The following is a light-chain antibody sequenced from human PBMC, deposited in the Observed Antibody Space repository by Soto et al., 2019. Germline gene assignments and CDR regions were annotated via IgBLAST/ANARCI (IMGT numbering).Light chain of an antibody. Sequence: QSLLTQPASVSGSPGQSITISCTGTSSDVGGYNYVSWYQQHPGKAPKLMIYEVSNRPSGVSNRFSGSKSGNTASLTISGLQAEDEADYYCSSYTSSSTQVVFGGGTKVTVL. CDR3: SSYTSSSTQVV. CDR1: SSDVGGYNY. J-gene: IGLJ2*01. CDR2: EVS. V-gene: IGLV2-14*01.